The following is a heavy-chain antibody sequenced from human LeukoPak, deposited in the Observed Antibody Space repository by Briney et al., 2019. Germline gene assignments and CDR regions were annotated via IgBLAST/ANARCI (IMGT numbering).Heavy chain of an antibody. Sequence: SETLSLTCTVSGGSISSYYWSWIRQPAGKGPEWIGRIYTSGSTNYNPSLKSRVTMSVDTSKNQFSLKLSSVTAADTAVYYCVKELSRSGDYGWFDPWGQGTLVTVSS. CDR3: VKELSRSGDYGWFDP. CDR1: GGSISSYY. J-gene: IGHJ5*02. CDR2: IYTSGST. V-gene: IGHV4-4*07. D-gene: IGHD4-17*01.